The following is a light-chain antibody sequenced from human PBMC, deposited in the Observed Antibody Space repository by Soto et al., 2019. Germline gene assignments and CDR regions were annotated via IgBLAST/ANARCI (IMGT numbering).Light chain of an antibody. Sequence: EIVLTQSPATLSLSPGERATLSCRASQSVSIYLAWYQQKPGQAPRLLIYDASNRATGIPARFSGSGSGTDFTLTISRLEPEDFAVYYCQQRTNWPPTFGGGTKVEIK. CDR1: QSVSIY. J-gene: IGKJ4*01. CDR3: QQRTNWPPT. CDR2: DAS. V-gene: IGKV3-11*01.